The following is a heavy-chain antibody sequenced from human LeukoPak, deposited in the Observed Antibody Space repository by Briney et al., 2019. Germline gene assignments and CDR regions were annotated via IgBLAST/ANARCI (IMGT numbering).Heavy chain of an antibody. CDR3: ARQPTGYCSSTRCHGLYYYYGMDV. CDR1: GGSISSYY. CDR2: IYYSGST. V-gene: IGHV4-59*08. J-gene: IGHJ6*02. D-gene: IGHD2-2*01. Sequence: PSETLSLTCTVSGGSISSYYWSWIRQPPGKGLEWIGYIYYSGSTNYNPSLKSRVTISVDTSKNQFSLKLSSVTAADTAVYYCARQPTGYCSSTRCHGLYYYYGMDVWGQGTTVTVSS.